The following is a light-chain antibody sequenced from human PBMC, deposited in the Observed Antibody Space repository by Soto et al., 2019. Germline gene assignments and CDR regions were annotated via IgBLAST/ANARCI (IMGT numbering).Light chain of an antibody. V-gene: IGKV3-20*01. CDR1: QTVTTD. CDR3: QQYGSSPRVT. J-gene: IGKJ5*01. Sequence: EILMTQSPVTLSVSPGERATLSCRASQTVTTDLAWYQQKPGQAPRLVIHGASTRATDFPARFSGSGSGTDFTLTISRLEPEDFAVHYCQQYGSSPRVTFGQGTRLEIK. CDR2: GAS.